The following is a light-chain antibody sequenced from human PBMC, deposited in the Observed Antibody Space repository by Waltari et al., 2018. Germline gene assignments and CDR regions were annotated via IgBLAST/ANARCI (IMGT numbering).Light chain of an antibody. V-gene: IGKV3-15*01. CDR2: AAS. Sequence: LSRRASQNISTHLVWYQHNPGQAPSLLIYAASTRATGTPARFSGHGSGTEFTLTISSLQSEDFALYYCQQYNTWPSFGPGTKVDIK. CDR1: QNISTH. CDR3: QQYNTWPS. J-gene: IGKJ3*01.